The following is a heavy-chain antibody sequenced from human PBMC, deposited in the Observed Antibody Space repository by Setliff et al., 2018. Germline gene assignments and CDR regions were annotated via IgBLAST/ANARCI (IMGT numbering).Heavy chain of an antibody. CDR1: GFTFNTHT. V-gene: IGHV3-48*04. Sequence: PGGSLRLSCTASGFTFNTHTMNWVRQAPGKGLEWVSYISSSSTIYYADSLKGRFTISRDNAKNSLYLQMNSLRAEDTAVYYCARDNQLLRIAAAGTVDYWGQGTLVTVSS. CDR3: ARDNQLLRIAAAGTVDY. D-gene: IGHD6-13*01. J-gene: IGHJ4*02. CDR2: ISSSSTI.